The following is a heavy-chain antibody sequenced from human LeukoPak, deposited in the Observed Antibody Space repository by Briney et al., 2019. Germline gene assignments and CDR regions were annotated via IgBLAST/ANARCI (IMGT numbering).Heavy chain of an antibody. Sequence: SVKVSCKPSGYIFTVYFMHWVRQAPGQGLEWMGRINPNNGGTNDAQKFTVQLSMTGDTSISMTYMELSRRKSTDSAVYYCAPGPGWFDPWGQGTLVTVSS. CDR2: INPNNGGT. V-gene: IGHV1-2*06. J-gene: IGHJ5*02. CDR1: GYIFTVYF. CDR3: APGPGWFDP. D-gene: IGHD3-10*01.